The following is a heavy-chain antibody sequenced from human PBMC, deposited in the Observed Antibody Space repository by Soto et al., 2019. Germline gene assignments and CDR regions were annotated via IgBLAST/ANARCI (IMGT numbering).Heavy chain of an antibody. Sequence: PSETLSLTCTVSGGSISSSSYYWGWIRQPPGKGLEWIGNVYYGGSTYYNPSLKSRVTISVETSKSQFSLKLSPVTAADTAVYYCAVGDYNHSSSYYFYYYTMDVWGQGTTVTVSS. J-gene: IGHJ6*02. D-gene: IGHD3-22*01. CDR3: AVGDYNHSSSYYFYYYTMDV. V-gene: IGHV4-39*01. CDR2: VYYGGST. CDR1: GGSISSSSYY.